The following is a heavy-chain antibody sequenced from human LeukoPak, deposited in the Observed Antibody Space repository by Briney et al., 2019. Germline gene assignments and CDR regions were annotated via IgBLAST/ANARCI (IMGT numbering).Heavy chain of an antibody. Sequence: SETLSLTCAVYGGSFSGYYWSWIRQPPGKGLEWIGEINHSGSTNYNPSLKSRVTISVDTSKNQFSLKLSSVTAADTAVYYCASLSALHYYDSRGMDVWGKGTTVTISS. CDR2: INHSGST. D-gene: IGHD3-22*01. J-gene: IGHJ6*04. V-gene: IGHV4-34*01. CDR3: ASLSALHYYDSRGMDV. CDR1: GGSFSGYY.